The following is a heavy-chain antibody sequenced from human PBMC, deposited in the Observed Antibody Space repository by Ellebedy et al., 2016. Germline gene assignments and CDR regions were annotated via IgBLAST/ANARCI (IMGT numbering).Heavy chain of an antibody. CDR1: GFTFTSSA. CDR2: IVVGSGNT. D-gene: IGHD2-2*01. CDR3: ARRMDEEAMPAFDY. V-gene: IGHV1-58*02. J-gene: IGHJ4*02. Sequence: ASVKVSCKASGFTFTSSAMQWVRQARGQRLEWIGWIVVGSGNTNYAQKFQERVTITRDMSTSTAYMELSSLRSEDTAVYYCARRMDEEAMPAFDYWGQGTLVTVSS.